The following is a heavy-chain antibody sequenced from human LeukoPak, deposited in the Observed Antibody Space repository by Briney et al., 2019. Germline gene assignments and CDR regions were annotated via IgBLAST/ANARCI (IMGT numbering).Heavy chain of an antibody. D-gene: IGHD6-13*01. Sequence: GGSLRLSCAASGFXFSNFVIHWVRQPPGEGLEWVALITSVGGSKYYADSVKGRFTISRDNSENTLYLQINSVRAEDTAVYYCARGAHRAAAGNFDCWGQGTLVTVSS. CDR3: ARGAHRAAAGNFDC. V-gene: IGHV3-30*04. J-gene: IGHJ4*02. CDR2: ITSVGGSK. CDR1: GFXFSNFV.